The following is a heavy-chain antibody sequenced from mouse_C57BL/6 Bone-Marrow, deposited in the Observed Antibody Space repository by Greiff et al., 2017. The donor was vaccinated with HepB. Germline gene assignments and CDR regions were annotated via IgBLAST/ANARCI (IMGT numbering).Heavy chain of an antibody. Sequence: QVQLQQSGAELARPGASVKLSCKASGYTFTSYGISWVKQRTGQGLEWIGEIYPRSGNTYYNEKFKGKATLTADKSSSTAYMELRSLTSEDSAVYFCARGSRYYDGSSYVGYWGQGTTLTVSS. CDR2: IYPRSGNT. CDR1: GYTFTSYG. D-gene: IGHD1-1*01. V-gene: IGHV1-81*01. CDR3: ARGSRYYDGSSYVGY. J-gene: IGHJ2*01.